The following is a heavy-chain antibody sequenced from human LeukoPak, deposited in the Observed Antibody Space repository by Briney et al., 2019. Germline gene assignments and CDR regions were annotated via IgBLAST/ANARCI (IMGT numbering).Heavy chain of an antibody. V-gene: IGHV1-69*05. D-gene: IGHD5-12*01. CDR1: GGTFGSYA. Sequence: GASVKVSCKASGGTFGSYAISWVRQAPGQGLEWMGRIIPIFGTANYAQKFQGRVTITTDESTSTAYMELSSLRSEDTAVYYCAAGGHSGYDSYYFDYWGQGTLVTVSS. CDR3: AAGGHSGYDSYYFDY. CDR2: IIPIFGTA. J-gene: IGHJ4*02.